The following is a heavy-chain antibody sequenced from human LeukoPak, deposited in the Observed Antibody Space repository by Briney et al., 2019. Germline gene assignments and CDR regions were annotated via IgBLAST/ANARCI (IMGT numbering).Heavy chain of an antibody. D-gene: IGHD3-22*01. CDR1: GFTLSSYS. J-gene: IGHJ5*02. CDR2: INSDGINT. Sequence: PGGSLRLSCAASGFTLSSYSMNWVRQAPGKGLVWVSRINSDGINTSYADSVKGRFTISRDNAKNTLNLQMNSLRAEDTAVYYCARDLGQYYDTSDNWFDPWGQGTLVTVSS. CDR3: ARDLGQYYDTSDNWFDP. V-gene: IGHV3-74*01.